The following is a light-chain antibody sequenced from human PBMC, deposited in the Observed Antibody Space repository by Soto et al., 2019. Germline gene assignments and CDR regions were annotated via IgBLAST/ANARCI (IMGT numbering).Light chain of an antibody. V-gene: IGLV2-8*01. CDR3: SADAGNDNVV. J-gene: IGLJ3*02. CDR1: SSDVGGYKY. CDR2: EVA. Sequence: QSALTQPPSASGSPGQSVTISCTGTSSDVGGYKYVSWYQQYPGKAPKLIIFEVAQRPAGVPDRFSGSKSGNTASLTVSGLQAEDEANYDCSADAGNDNVVCGGGTKRTVL.